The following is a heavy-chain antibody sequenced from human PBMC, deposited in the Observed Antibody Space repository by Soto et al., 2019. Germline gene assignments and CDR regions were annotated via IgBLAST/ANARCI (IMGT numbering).Heavy chain of an antibody. Sequence: QEQLVQSGAEVKEPGASVKVSCRASGYTFTSFDINWVRQAAGQGPEWMGWMSPKTGHTGYAQQFQGRVSMTRDTSGGTAYRELSSLRSDDTAVYYCARGPPSWGFDYWGQGSLVIVSS. CDR1: GYTFTSFD. CDR3: ARGPPSWGFDY. CDR2: MSPKTGHT. J-gene: IGHJ4*02. D-gene: IGHD7-27*01. V-gene: IGHV1-8*01.